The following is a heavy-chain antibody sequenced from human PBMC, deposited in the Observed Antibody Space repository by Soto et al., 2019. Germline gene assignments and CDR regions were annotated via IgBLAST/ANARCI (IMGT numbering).Heavy chain of an antibody. CDR1: GYTFTSYA. J-gene: IGHJ4*02. Sequence: QVQLVQSGAEVKKPGASVKVSCKASGYTFTSYAMHWVRQAPGQRLEWMGWINTGNGNTKYSQKFQGRVTITRDTSASTAYMELSSLRSEDTAVYYCARWAAMVTTSFDYWGQGTLVTVSS. CDR3: ARWAAMVTTSFDY. V-gene: IGHV1-3*04. CDR2: INTGNGNT. D-gene: IGHD5-18*01.